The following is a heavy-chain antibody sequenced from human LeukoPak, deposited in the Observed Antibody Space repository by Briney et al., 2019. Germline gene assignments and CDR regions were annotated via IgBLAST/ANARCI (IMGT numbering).Heavy chain of an antibody. V-gene: IGHV3-23*05. CDR3: AKQRGALIQIWFFDY. D-gene: IGHD3-10*01. Sequence: GSLRLSCAASGFTFSDYAMGWVRQAPGKGLEWVSTVEKDSSRTYSADSVKGRFTISRDNSKNTLYLQMHSLRADDTALYYCAKQRGALIQIWFFDYGGGETLVPVSS. J-gene: IGHJ4*02. CDR2: VEKDSSRT. CDR1: GFTFSDYA.